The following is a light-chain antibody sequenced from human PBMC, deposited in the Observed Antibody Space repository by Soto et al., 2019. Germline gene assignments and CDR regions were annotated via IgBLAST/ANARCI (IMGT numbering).Light chain of an antibody. V-gene: IGKV3-20*01. Sequence: EIVLTQSPGTLSLSPGERATLSCRTSQSTTNNYLAWYQQKPGQAPRLLIYGASSRATGIPDRFSGSGSGTDFTLTISRLEPEDFAVYYCQQYGSSPWTFGQGTKVDIK. J-gene: IGKJ1*01. CDR3: QQYGSSPWT. CDR1: QSTTNNY. CDR2: GAS.